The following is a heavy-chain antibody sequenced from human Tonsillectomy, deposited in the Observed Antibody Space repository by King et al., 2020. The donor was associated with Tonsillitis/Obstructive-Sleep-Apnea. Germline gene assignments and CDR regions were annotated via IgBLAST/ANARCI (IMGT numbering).Heavy chain of an antibody. J-gene: IGHJ4*02. CDR2: IIPVLGIP. Sequence: QLVQSGAEVKKPGSSVKVSCKASGGTFSTYGIGWVRQAPGQGLEWMGRIIPVLGIPNYAQNFQGRVTLTADTSTTTAYMELSSLRSEDTAIYYCARENIDLVSCDYWGQGTLVTVSS. D-gene: IGHD5-12*01. CDR3: ARENIDLVSCDY. V-gene: IGHV1-69*04. CDR1: GGTFSTYG.